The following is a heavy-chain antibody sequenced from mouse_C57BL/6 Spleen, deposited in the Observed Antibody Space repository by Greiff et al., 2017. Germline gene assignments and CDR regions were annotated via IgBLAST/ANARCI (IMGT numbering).Heavy chain of an antibody. D-gene: IGHD6-1*01. CDR3: ARDATVSFFDY. V-gene: IGHV3-6*01. J-gene: IGHJ2*01. CDR1: GYSITSGYY. CDR2: ISYDGSN. Sequence: EVKLQESGPGLVKPSQSLSLTCSVTGYSITSGYYWNWIRQFPGNKLEWMGYISYDGSNNYNPSLKNRISITRDTSKNQFFLKLNSVTTEDTATYYCARDATVSFFDYWGQGTTLTVSS.